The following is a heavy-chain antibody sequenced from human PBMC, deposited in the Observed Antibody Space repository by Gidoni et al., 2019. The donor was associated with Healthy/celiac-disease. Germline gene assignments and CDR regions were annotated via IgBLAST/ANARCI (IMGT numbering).Heavy chain of an antibody. CDR1: GFTFSSYS. Sequence: EVQLVESGGGLVKPGGSLRLSCADSGFTFSSYSMNWVRQAPGKGLEWVSASSSSSSYIYYADSVKGRFTISRDNAKNSLYLQMNSLRAEDTAVYYCASSKWLLMGFDPWGQGTLVTVSS. CDR2: SSSSSSYI. J-gene: IGHJ5*02. CDR3: ASSKWLLMGFDP. V-gene: IGHV3-21*01. D-gene: IGHD3-22*01.